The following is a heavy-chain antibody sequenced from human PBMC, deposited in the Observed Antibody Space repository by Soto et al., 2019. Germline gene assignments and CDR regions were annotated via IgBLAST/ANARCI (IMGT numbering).Heavy chain of an antibody. V-gene: IGHV1-8*01. CDR1: GYTFTSYD. J-gene: IGHJ6*03. Sequence: ASVKVSCTASGYTFTSYDINWVRQATGQGLEWMGWMNPNSGNTGYAQKFQGRVTMTRNTSISTAYMELSSLRSEDTAVYYCARWGFVVVPAAMQDYYYMDVWGKGTTVTVSS. CDR2: MNPNSGNT. CDR3: ARWGFVVVPAAMQDYYYMDV. D-gene: IGHD2-2*01.